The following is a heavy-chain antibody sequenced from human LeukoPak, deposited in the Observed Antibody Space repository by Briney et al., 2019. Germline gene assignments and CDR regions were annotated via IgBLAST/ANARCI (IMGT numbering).Heavy chain of an antibody. CDR3: ARPHYDSSGLNAFDI. J-gene: IGHJ3*02. V-gene: IGHV5-51*01. CDR2: IYPGDSDT. CDR1: GYSFPSYW. Sequence: GESLQISCQGSGYSFPSYWIGWVRQMPGKGLEWMGIIYPGDSDTRYSPSFQGQVTISADKSISTAYLQWSSLKASDTAMYYCARPHYDSSGLNAFDIWGQGTMVTVSS. D-gene: IGHD3-22*01.